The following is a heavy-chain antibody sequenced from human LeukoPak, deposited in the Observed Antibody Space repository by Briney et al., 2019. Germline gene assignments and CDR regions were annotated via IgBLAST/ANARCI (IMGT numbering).Heavy chain of an antibody. V-gene: IGHV4-30-2*01. D-gene: IGHD2-21*02. CDR3: ARANIVVVTAIRQTCYFDL. J-gene: IGHJ2*01. Sequence: PSETLSLTCAVSGGSISSGSYSWSWIRQPPGKGLEWIGYIYHSGSTYYNPSLKSRVTISVDRSKNQFSLKLISVTAADTAVYYCARANIVVVTAIRQTCYFDLWGRGTLVTVSS. CDR1: GGSISSGSYS. CDR2: IYHSGST.